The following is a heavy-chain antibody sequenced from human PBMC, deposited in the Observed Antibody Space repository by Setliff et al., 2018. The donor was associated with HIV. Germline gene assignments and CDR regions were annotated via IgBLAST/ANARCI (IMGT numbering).Heavy chain of an antibody. V-gene: IGHV4-4*08. CDR2: IYTGGST. D-gene: IGHD3-16*01. J-gene: IGHJ3*02. CDR3: ARELGAXPHDVFDI. CDR1: GGSISGFH. Sequence: PSETLSLTRTVSGGSISGFHWSWIRQSPGKGLEWIGYIYTGGSTNYNPSLKSRVTISVDTSKSQFSLKLNSVTAADTAVYYCARELGAXPHDVFDIWGQGTMVTVSS.